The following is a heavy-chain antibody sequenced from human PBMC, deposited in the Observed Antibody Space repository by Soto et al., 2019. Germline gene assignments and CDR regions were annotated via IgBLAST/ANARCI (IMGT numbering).Heavy chain of an antibody. CDR1: AFNFENFP. Sequence: PGGSLRLSCTASAFNFENFPMNWVRQAPGKGLEWVSSISRSSTYIYYADSVKGRFTISRDNAKNSLFLQMNSLRLEDTAVHYCATIGVDYSNAFDYWGQGTLVTVSS. V-gene: IGHV3-21*01. D-gene: IGHD4-4*01. CDR2: ISRSSTYI. CDR3: ATIGVDYSNAFDY. J-gene: IGHJ4*02.